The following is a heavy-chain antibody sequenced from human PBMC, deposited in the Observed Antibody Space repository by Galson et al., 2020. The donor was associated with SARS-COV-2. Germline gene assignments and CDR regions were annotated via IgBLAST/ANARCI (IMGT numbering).Heavy chain of an antibody. D-gene: IGHD1-1*01. CDR3: ARDLYSWGRTCLEPLVN. V-gene: IGHV3-30-3*01. CDR1: GFTFSSYA. Sequence: GGSLRLSCAASGFTFSSYAMHWVRQAPGKGLEWVAVISYDGGNRYYADSVKGRFTISRDNSKNTLYLQMNSPRAEDTAVYYCARDLYSWGRTCLEPLVNWGQGTLVTVSS. J-gene: IGHJ4*02. CDR2: ISYDGGNR.